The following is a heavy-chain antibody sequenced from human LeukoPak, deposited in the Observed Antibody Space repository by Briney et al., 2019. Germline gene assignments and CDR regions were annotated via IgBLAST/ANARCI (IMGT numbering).Heavy chain of an antibody. CDR2: IYYSGST. D-gene: IGHD4-17*01. V-gene: IGHV4-39*07. Sequence: PSETLSLTCTVSGGSISSSSYYWGWIRQPPGKGLEWIGSIYYSGSTYYNPSLKSRVTISVDTSKNQFSLKLSSVTAADTAVYYCANQIYGDLYYYYYYYMDVWGKGTTVTVSS. CDR3: ANQIYGDLYYYYYYYMDV. CDR1: GGSISSSSYY. J-gene: IGHJ6*03.